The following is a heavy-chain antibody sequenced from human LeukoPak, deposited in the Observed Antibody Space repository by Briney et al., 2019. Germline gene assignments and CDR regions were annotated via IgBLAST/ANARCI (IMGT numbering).Heavy chain of an antibody. CDR3: AREGVGITIFPYGMDV. J-gene: IGHJ6*02. D-gene: IGHD3-3*01. CDR1: GGSVSSGSYY. V-gene: IGHV4-61*01. Sequence: SETLSLTCTVSGGSVSSGSYYWRWFRQPPGTGLEWIGYIYYSGSTNYNPSLKSRVTISVDTSKKQFSLKLSSVTAADTAVYYCAREGVGITIFPYGMDVWGQGTTVTVSS. CDR2: IYYSGST.